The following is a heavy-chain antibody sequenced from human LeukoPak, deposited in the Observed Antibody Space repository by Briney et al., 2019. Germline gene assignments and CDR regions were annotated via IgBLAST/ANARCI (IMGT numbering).Heavy chain of an antibody. J-gene: IGHJ4*02. CDR2: IYTSGST. D-gene: IGHD5-18*01. V-gene: IGHV4-61*02. CDR1: GGSISSGSYY. CDR3: ARVKVDTAMVIDY. Sequence: PSETLSLTCTVSGGSISSGSYYWSWIRQPAGKGLEWIGRIYTSGSTNYNPSLKSRVTISVDRSKNQFSLKLSSVTAADTAVYYCARVKVDTAMVIDYWGQGTLVTVSS.